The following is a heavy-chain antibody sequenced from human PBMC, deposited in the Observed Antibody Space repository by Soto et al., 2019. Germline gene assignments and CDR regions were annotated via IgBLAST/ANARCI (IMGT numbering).Heavy chain of an antibody. Sequence: ASVKVSCKASGFTFTSSAVQWVRQARGQRLEWIGWIVVGSGNTNYAQKFQERVTITRDMSTSTAYMELSSLRSEDTAVYYCAAGYNRNYDFWSGYYTGNYYYGMDVWGQGTTVTVSS. J-gene: IGHJ6*02. CDR1: GFTFTSSA. CDR2: IVVGSGNT. V-gene: IGHV1-58*01. CDR3: AAGYNRNYDFWSGYYTGNYYYGMDV. D-gene: IGHD3-3*01.